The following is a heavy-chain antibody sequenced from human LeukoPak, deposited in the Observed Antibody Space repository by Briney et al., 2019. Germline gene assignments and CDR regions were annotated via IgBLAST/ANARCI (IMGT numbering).Heavy chain of an antibody. Sequence: SETLSLACTVSGGSISSGGYYWSGIRQPPGKGLEWIGYIYHSGSTYYNPSLKSRVTISVDTSKNQFSLKLSSVTAADTAVYYCAARGIAVAGVDYWGQGTLVTVSS. D-gene: IGHD6-19*01. J-gene: IGHJ4*02. CDR2: IYHSGST. V-gene: IGHV4-30-2*01. CDR3: AARGIAVAGVDY. CDR1: GGSISSGGYY.